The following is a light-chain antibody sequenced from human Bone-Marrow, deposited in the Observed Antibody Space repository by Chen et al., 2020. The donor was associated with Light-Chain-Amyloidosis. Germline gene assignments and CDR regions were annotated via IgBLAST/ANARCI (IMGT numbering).Light chain of an antibody. V-gene: IGLV3-25*03. J-gene: IGLJ2*01. CDR2: RDT. Sequence: SYELTQPPSVSVSPGQTARITCSGDDLPTKYAYWYQQKPGPAPVLVIHRDTERPSGFSERFSGYSSGTTATLTISGGQAEDEADYHCQSADSSGTYEVIFGGGTKLTVL. CDR1: DLPTKY. CDR3: QSADSSGTYEVI.